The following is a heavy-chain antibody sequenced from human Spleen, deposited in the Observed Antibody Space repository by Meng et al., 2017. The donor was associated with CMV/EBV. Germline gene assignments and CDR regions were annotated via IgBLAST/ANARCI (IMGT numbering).Heavy chain of an antibody. CDR1: GFTFSDHY. V-gene: IGHV3-11*01. CDR3: ARDTSGALDY. J-gene: IGHJ4*02. Sequence: GESLKISCAASGFTFSDHYMSWIRQPPGKGLEWVSYISSSGSTIYYADSVKGRFTISRDNGKNSLYLQMNSLRAEDTAVYYCARDTSGALDYWGQGTLVTVSS. CDR2: ISSSGSTI. D-gene: IGHD2-8*01.